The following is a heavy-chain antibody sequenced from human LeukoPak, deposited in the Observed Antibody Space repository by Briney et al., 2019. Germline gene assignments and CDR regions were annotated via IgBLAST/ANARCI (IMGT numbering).Heavy chain of an antibody. CDR1: GFTFSSYG. CDR3: AKGYYDSSGWIRGANLDYYYYMDV. V-gene: IGHV3-30*02. CDR2: IWYDGSNK. D-gene: IGHD3-22*01. J-gene: IGHJ6*03. Sequence: GGSLRLSCAASGFTFSSYGMYWVRQAPGKGLEWVAFIWYDGSNKYYADSVKGRFTISRDNSKNTLYLQMNSLRAEDTAVYYCAKGYYDSSGWIRGANLDYYYYMDVWGKGTTVTVSS.